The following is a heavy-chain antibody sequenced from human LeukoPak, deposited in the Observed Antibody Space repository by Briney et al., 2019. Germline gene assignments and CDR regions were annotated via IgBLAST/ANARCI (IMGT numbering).Heavy chain of an antibody. CDR1: GYTFTSYG. J-gene: IGHJ4*02. Sequence: SVKVSCKASGYTFTSYGISWVRQAPGQGLEWMGGIIPIFGTANYAQKFQGRVTITTDESTSTAYMELSSLRSEDTAVYYCARDQAVAGTYYFDYWGQGTLVTVSS. V-gene: IGHV1-69*05. CDR2: IIPIFGTA. CDR3: ARDQAVAGTYYFDY. D-gene: IGHD6-19*01.